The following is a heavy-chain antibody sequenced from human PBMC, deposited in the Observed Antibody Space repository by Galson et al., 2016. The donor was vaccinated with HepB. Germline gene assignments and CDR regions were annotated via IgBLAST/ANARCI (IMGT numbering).Heavy chain of an antibody. CDR1: GGSLSDYY. D-gene: IGHD3-10*01. Sequence: ETLSLTCAVYGGSLSDYYWTWIRQTPEKGLEWIGEIDKSGFTTYKSSLKSRLTLSVDTSKKQVSLKMSSVTAADTAMYFCTLLRGPHLVRGVTRDSWFDPWGQGTLVTVSS. CDR3: TLLRGPHLVRGVTRDSWFDP. CDR2: IDKSGFT. J-gene: IGHJ5*02. V-gene: IGHV4-34*01.